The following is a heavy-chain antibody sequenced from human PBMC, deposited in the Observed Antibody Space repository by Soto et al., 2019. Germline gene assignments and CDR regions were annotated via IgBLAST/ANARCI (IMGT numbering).Heavy chain of an antibody. Sequence: GGSLRLSCAASGFTFSSYGMHWVRQAPSKGLEWVAVISYDGSNKYYADSVKGRFTISRDNSKNTLYLQMNSLRAEDTAVYYCAKEDGDSSSWYFGPFDYWGQGTLVTVSS. CDR3: AKEDGDSSSWYFGPFDY. CDR2: ISYDGSNK. CDR1: GFTFSSYG. J-gene: IGHJ4*02. V-gene: IGHV3-30*18. D-gene: IGHD6-13*01.